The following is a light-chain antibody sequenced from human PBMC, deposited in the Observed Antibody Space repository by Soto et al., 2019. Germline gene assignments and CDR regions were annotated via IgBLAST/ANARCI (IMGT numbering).Light chain of an antibody. CDR1: SSNIGSNT. J-gene: IGLJ2*01. V-gene: IGLV1-44*01. Sequence: QSALTQPPSASGTPGQRVTISCSGSSSNIGSNTVNWYQRLPGTAPKLVIYSNNQRPSGVPDRFSGSKSGTSASLAISGLQSEDEADYYCVAWDDSLNGYVVFGGGTKVTVL. CDR3: VAWDDSLNGYVV. CDR2: SNN.